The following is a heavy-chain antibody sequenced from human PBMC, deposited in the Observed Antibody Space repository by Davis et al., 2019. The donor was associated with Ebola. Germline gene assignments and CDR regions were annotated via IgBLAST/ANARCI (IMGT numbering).Heavy chain of an antibody. Sequence: GESLKISCAASGFTFSSYAMSWVHQAPGKGLEWVSAISGSGGSTYYADSVKGRFTISRDNSKNTLYLQMNSLRAEDTAVYYCARDLREYSSSSQGYWGQGTLVTVSS. D-gene: IGHD6-6*01. CDR3: ARDLREYSSSSQGY. V-gene: IGHV3-23*01. CDR2: ISGSGGST. CDR1: GFTFSSYA. J-gene: IGHJ4*02.